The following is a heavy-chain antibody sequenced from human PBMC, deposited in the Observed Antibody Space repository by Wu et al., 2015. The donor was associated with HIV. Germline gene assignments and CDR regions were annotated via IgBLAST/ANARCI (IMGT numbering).Heavy chain of an antibody. CDR3: ARSGQQLLATYYYYYMDV. V-gene: IGHV1-18*04. J-gene: IGHJ6*04. D-gene: IGHD3-16*01. Sequence: QVQLEQSGPEMKKPGASVKVSCRVSGYQFVSYGVSWVRQAPGQGLQWMGWISGDSRSTKKAEEFRDRVTMTTDTSTSSVYLELRSLTSDDTAVYFCARSGQQLLATYYYYYMDVWGKGTTVFVS. CDR1: GYQFVSYG. CDR2: ISGDSRST.